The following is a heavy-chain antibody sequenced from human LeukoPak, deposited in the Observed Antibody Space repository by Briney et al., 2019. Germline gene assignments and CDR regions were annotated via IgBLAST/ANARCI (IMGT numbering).Heavy chain of an antibody. D-gene: IGHD6-19*01. Sequence: SETLSLTCAVSGGSISSGGYSWSWIRQPPGKGLEWIGYIYYSGSTYYNPSLKSRVTISVDTSKNHFSLKLTSVTAADTAVYYCARIETYSSGWYDAFFDYWGQGTLVTVSS. CDR3: ARIETYSSGWYDAFFDY. CDR2: IYYSGST. V-gene: IGHV4-30-4*07. CDR1: GGSISSGGYS. J-gene: IGHJ4*02.